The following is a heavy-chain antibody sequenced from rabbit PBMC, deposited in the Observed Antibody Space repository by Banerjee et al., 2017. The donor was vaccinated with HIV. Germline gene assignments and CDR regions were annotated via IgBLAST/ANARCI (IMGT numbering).Heavy chain of an antibody. J-gene: IGHJ3*01. D-gene: IGHD4-1*01. V-gene: IGHV1S40*01. CDR3: ARDLAGVIGWNFGL. Sequence: QSLEESGGGLVQPEGSLTLTCTASGFTLSNYWMCWVRQAPGKGLEWIGCIANGDGNTDYASWAKGRFTISKTSSTTVTLQMTSLTAADTATYFCARDLAGVIGWNFGLWGQGTLVTVS. CDR2: IANGDGNT. CDR1: GFTLSNYW.